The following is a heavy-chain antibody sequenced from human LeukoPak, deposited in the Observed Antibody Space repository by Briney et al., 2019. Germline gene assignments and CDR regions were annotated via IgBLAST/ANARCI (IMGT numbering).Heavy chain of an antibody. V-gene: IGHV3-23*01. D-gene: IGHD4-4*01. J-gene: IGHJ4*02. CDR1: GFTFSNYA. CDR2: ISGSGGGT. Sequence: GGSLRPSCAASGFTFSNYAMSWVRQAPGKGLECVSSISGSGGGTNYADSVKGRFTISRDNSKNTLYLQMNSLRAEDTAVYYCAREIMTTVTIDYWGQGTLVTVSS. CDR3: AREIMTTVTIDY.